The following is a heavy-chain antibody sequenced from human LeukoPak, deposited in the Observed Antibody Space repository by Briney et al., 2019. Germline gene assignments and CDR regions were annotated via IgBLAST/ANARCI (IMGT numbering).Heavy chain of an antibody. CDR3: ARASGYTSGWYDDAFDI. CDR2: ISSSSSYI. CDR1: GFTFSSYS. J-gene: IGHJ3*02. Sequence: GGSLRLSCAASGFTFSSYSMNWVRQAPGKGLEWVSSISSSSSYIYYADSVKGRFTISRNNAKNSLYLQMNSLRAEDTAVYYCARASGYTSGWYDDAFDIWGQGTMVTVSS. D-gene: IGHD6-19*01. V-gene: IGHV3-21*01.